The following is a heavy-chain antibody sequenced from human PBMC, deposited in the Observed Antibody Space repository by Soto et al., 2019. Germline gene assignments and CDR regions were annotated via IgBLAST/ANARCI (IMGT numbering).Heavy chain of an antibody. Sequence: QLQLQESGPGLVKLSETLSLPCTVSGGSISNSSYYWGWIRQPPGKGLAWIVSIYYSGSAYYNPSPMSRVTLFVVTCKNQFSLNLISVTVVETAVYYCARHGRLRDVLLLFGESAYDLEYWGHGTRVIVSS. V-gene: IGHV4-39*01. J-gene: IGHJ4*01. CDR3: ARHGRLRDVLLLFGESAYDLEY. D-gene: IGHD3-10*01. CDR2: IYYSGSA. CDR1: GGSISNSSYY.